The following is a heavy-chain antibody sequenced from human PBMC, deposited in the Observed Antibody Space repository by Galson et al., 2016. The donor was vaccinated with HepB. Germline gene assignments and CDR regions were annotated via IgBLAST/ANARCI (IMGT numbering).Heavy chain of an antibody. CDR3: AKDYSGSYPIYYFDY. D-gene: IGHD1-26*01. V-gene: IGHV3-30*18. J-gene: IGHJ4*02. CDR1: GFTFSSYG. CDR2: ISFDGNNK. Sequence: LRLSCAASGFTFSSYGMYWVRQAPGKGLEWVAVISFDGNNKYYADSVKGRFTISRDNSKNTLYLQMNSLRAEDTAVYFCAKDYSGSYPIYYFDYWGRGTLVTVSS.